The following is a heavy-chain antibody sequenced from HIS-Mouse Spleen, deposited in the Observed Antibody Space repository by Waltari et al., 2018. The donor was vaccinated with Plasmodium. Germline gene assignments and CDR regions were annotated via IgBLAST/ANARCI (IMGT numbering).Heavy chain of an antibody. CDR3: ARMRVHRREYYYDSSIDAFDI. D-gene: IGHD3-22*01. CDR1: GFSLSNARMG. CDR2: IFSNDEK. J-gene: IGHJ3*02. Sequence: QVTLKESGPVLMKPTETLTLTCTVSGFSLSNARMGVSWIRQPPGKALEWLAHIFSNDEKSYSTSLKSRLTISKDTSKSQVVLTMTNMDPVDTATYYCARMRVHRREYYYDSSIDAFDIWGQGTMVTVSS. V-gene: IGHV2-26*01.